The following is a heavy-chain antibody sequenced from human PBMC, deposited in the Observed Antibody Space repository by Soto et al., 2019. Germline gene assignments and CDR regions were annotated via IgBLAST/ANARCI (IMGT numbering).Heavy chain of an antibody. CDR1: GGSISRNSYY. CDR3: ARAFITIFGVVTRFNQ. J-gene: IGHJ4*02. V-gene: IGHV4-39*01. CDR2: IYYSGST. D-gene: IGHD3-3*01. Sequence: SETLSLTCTVSGGSISRNSYYWGWIRQPPGKGLEWIGSIYYSGSTYYNPSLKGRVTMSVDTSKNQFSLKLSSVTAADTAVYFCARAFITIFGVVTRFNQWGQGTLVTVSS.